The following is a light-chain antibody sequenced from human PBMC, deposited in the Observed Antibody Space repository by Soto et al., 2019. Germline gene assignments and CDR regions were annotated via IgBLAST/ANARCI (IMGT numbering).Light chain of an antibody. J-gene: IGKJ5*01. CDR3: QQYGSSIP. V-gene: IGKV3-20*01. Sequence: EIVLTQSPGTLSLSPGERATLSCRASQSVPRSYLAWYQQKPGQAPRLLIYGTSSRATGIPDRFSGSGSGTDFTLTISRLEPEDFAVFYCQQYGSSIPFGQGTRLEI. CDR1: QSVPRSY. CDR2: GTS.